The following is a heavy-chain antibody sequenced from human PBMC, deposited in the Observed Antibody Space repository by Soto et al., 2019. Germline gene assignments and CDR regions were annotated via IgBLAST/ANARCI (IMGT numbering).Heavy chain of an antibody. CDR3: ARDLSWGSNWYYYMDG. Sequence: EVQLVESGGGLVQPGGSLRLSCATSGFILSDCAMNWVRQAPGKGLEWVSYISSSSSVIDYADSVKGRFTVSRDNDRNSLSLQMNSLRAEDTAVYYCARDLSWGSNWYYYMDGWGKGTTVTVSS. CDR2: ISSSSSVI. CDR1: GFILSDCA. D-gene: IGHD7-27*01. J-gene: IGHJ6*03. V-gene: IGHV3-48*01.